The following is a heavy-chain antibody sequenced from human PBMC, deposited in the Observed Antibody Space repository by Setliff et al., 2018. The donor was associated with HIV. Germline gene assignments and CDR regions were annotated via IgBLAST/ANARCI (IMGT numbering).Heavy chain of an antibody. Sequence: SVKVSCKASGGTFSSYAISWVRQAPGQGLEWMGGIIPIFGTANYAQKFQGRFTISRDNDNNSLYLQMSGLSAEDTAVYYCARGPTTVTNYYYYYMDVWGKGTTVTVSS. D-gene: IGHD4-17*01. CDR3: ARGPTTVTNYYYYYMDV. CDR2: IIPIFGTA. V-gene: IGHV1-69*05. J-gene: IGHJ6*03. CDR1: GGTFSSYA.